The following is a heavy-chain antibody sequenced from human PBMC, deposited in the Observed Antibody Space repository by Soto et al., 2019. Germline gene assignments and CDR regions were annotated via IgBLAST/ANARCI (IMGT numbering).Heavy chain of an antibody. D-gene: IGHD2-8*01. CDR1: GGSITTNY. J-gene: IGHJ6*03. Sequence: QQQQGPGLVKASETLSLTCTVSGGSITTNYWSWIRQFPGKGLEWIGYVYSSGSTKHNPSLKSRVTISVDTAKNQFSLKLSSVTAADTAIYYCARHLPNYYYYYMDVWGKGTTVTVSS. V-gene: IGHV4-59*08. CDR3: ARHLPNYYYYYMDV. CDR2: VYSSGST.